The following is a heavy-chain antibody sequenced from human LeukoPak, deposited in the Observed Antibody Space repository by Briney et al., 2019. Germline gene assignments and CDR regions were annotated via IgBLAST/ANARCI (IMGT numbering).Heavy chain of an antibody. D-gene: IGHD2-8*01. J-gene: IGHJ3*02. CDR2: INPDNADT. Sequence: ASVKVSCKASGYTFTGYYMHWVRQAPGQGLEWMGSINPDNADTNYAQNFQGRVTMTRDTSLNTAYMDLSRLRSDDTAVYYCAIMGDPFDIWGQGTMVTVS. V-gene: IGHV1-2*02. CDR1: GYTFTGYY. CDR3: AIMGDPFDI.